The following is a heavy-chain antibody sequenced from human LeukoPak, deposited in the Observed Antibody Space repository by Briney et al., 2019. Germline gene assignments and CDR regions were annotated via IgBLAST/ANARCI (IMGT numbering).Heavy chain of an antibody. CDR2: INHSGST. J-gene: IGHJ6*02. D-gene: IGHD4-23*01. CDR3: ARGSLVIYYYYYGMDV. Sequence: PSETLSLTCAVYGGSFSGYYWSWIRQPPGKGLEWIGEINHSGSTNYNPSFKSRVTISVDTSKNQFSLKLSSVTAADTAVYYCARGSLVIYYYYYGMDVWGQGTTVTVSS. V-gene: IGHV4-34*01. CDR1: GGSFSGYY.